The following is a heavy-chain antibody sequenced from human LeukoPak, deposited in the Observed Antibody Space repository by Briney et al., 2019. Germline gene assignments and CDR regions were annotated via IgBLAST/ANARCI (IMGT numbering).Heavy chain of an antibody. J-gene: IGHJ6*02. CDR1: GGTFSSYA. D-gene: IGHD2-21*02. V-gene: IGHV1-69*13. Sequence: SVKVSCKASGGTFSSYAISWVRQAPGQGLEWMGGIIPIFGTANYAQKFQGRVTITADESTSTAYMELSSLRSEDTAVYYCAIAYCGGDCYSSPRAYYYYGMDVWGQGTTVTVPS. CDR3: AIAYCGGDCYSSPRAYYYYGMDV. CDR2: IIPIFGTA.